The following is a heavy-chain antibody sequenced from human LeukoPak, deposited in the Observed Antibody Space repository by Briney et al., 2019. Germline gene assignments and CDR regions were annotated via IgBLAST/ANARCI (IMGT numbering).Heavy chain of an antibody. CDR1: GFTFSSYA. CDR3: ARSAYRGYSNYYFDY. J-gene: IGHJ4*02. Sequence: GGSLRLSCAASGFTFSSYAMHWVRQAPGKGLEWVAVISYDGSNKYYADSVKGRFTTSRDNSKNTLYLQMNSLRAEDTAVYYCARSAYRGYSNYYFDYWGQGTLVTVSS. V-gene: IGHV3-30*04. CDR2: ISYDGSNK. D-gene: IGHD4-11*01.